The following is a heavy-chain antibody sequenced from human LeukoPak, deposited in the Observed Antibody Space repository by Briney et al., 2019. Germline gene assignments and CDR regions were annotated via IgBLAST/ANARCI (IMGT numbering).Heavy chain of an antibody. CDR1: GFTFSIYT. D-gene: IGHD4-23*01. Sequence: GGSLRLSCAASGFTFSIYTLNWVRQAPGRGLEWVSSIISTSSYIYYADSVKGRFTISRDNAKNSLSLQMNSLRAEDTAVYYCASLGPGGSVAYWGQGTLVTVSS. J-gene: IGHJ4*02. CDR3: ASLGPGGSVAY. V-gene: IGHV3-21*01. CDR2: IISTSSYI.